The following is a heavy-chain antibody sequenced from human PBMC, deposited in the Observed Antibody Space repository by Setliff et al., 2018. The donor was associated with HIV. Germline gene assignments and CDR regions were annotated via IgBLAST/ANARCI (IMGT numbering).Heavy chain of an antibody. CDR3: VRGGQYYRSTYYYYYMDV. CDR1: GGTFSSYA. Sequence: GASVKVSCKASGGTFSSYAISWVRQAPGQGLEWMGGIIPIFGTANYAQKFQGRVTITADESTSTAYMELSSLRSEDTAVYYCVRGGQYYRSTYYYYYMDVWGKGTTVTSP. J-gene: IGHJ6*03. CDR2: IIPIFGTA. V-gene: IGHV1-69*13. D-gene: IGHD3-16*02.